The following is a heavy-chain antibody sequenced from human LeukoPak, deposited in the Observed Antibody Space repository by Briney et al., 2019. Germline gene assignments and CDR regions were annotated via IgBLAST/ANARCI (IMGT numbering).Heavy chain of an antibody. D-gene: IGHD3/OR15-3a*01. CDR3: ARDDGPY. CDR2: IYYSGST. V-gene: IGHV4-39*07. J-gene: IGHJ4*02. CDR1: GFTFSSYW. Sequence: PGGSLRLSCAASGFTFSSYWMSWIRQPPGKGLEWIGSIYYSGSTYYNPSLKSRVTISVDTSKNQFSLKLSSVTAADTAVYYCARDDGPYWGQGTLVTVSS.